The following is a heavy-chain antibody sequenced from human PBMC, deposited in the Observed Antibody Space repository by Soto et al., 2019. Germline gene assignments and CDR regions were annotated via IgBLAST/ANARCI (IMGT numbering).Heavy chain of an antibody. J-gene: IGHJ4*02. D-gene: IGHD3-22*01. CDR1: GGSFSGYY. CDR2: INHSGST. V-gene: IGHV4-34*01. CDR3: ARSAYYYDSSGSIDY. Sequence: SETLSLTCAVYGGSFSGYYWSWIRQPPGKGLEWIGEINHSGSTNYNPSLKSRVTISVDTSKNQFPLKLSSVTAADTAVYYCARSAYYYDSSGSIDYWGQGTLVTVSS.